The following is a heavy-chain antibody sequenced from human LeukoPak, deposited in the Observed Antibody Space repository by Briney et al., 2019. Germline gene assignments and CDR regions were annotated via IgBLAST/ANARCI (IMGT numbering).Heavy chain of an antibody. V-gene: IGHV4-59*01. CDR1: GGSISSYY. CDR2: IYYSGST. CDR3: ARFPPRETYGDYYYYGMDV. J-gene: IGHJ6*02. Sequence: PSETLSLTCTVSGGSISSYYWSWIRQPPGKGLEWIGYIYYSGSTNYNPSLKSRVTISVDTSKNQFSLKLSSVTAADTAVYYCARFPPRETYGDYYYYGMDVWGQGPTVTVSS. D-gene: IGHD4-17*01.